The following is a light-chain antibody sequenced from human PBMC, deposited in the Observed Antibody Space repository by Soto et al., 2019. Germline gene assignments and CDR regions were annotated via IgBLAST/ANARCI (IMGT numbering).Light chain of an antibody. J-gene: IGKJ4*01. CDR3: QQLRMYPST. Sequence: DIQMTQSPSTLSASVGDRVTITCRASQSITSYLNWYQQKPGKAPKVLIYAASTLQSGVPSRFSGSGSGTDFALTITSLQAEDFATYYCQQLRMYPSTFGGGTKVDI. V-gene: IGKV1-39*01. CDR2: AAS. CDR1: QSITSY.